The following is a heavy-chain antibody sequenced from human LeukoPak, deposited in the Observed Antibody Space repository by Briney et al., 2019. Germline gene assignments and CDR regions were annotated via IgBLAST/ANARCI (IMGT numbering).Heavy chain of an antibody. J-gene: IGHJ2*01. CDR1: GGSISSGSYY. CDR3: ARDRSRQWLSWYFDL. Sequence: SETLSLTCTVSGGSISSGSYYWSWIRQPAGKGLEWIGRIYTSGSTNYNPSLKSRVTISVDTSKNQCSLKLSSVTAADTAVYYCARDRSRQWLSWYFDLWGRGTLVTVSS. CDR2: IYTSGST. V-gene: IGHV4-61*02. D-gene: IGHD6-19*01.